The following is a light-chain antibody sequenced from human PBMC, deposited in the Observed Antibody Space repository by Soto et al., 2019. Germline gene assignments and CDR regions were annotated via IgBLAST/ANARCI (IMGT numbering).Light chain of an antibody. Sequence: DIQMTQSPSSLSASVGDRVTITCRASQSISSYLNWYQQKPGKAPKLLIYAASSLQSGVPSRFSGSGSGTDFTLTISSLQPEDFATDYCQQSYSTPGVTFGPGTKVDLK. CDR1: QSISSY. CDR2: AAS. CDR3: QQSYSTPGVT. V-gene: IGKV1-39*01. J-gene: IGKJ3*01.